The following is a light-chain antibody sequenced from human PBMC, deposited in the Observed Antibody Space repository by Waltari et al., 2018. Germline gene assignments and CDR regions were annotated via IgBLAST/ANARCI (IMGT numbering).Light chain of an antibody. J-gene: IGLJ3*02. CDR3: AAWDANLSAWV. CDR2: YDE. V-gene: IGLV1-36*01. Sequence: QSVLTQPPSVSEAPRQRVTISCSGSSSNIGNNAVNWYQQLPGKAPKLLIYYDELLPSGVADRFSGSQSGPSASLAISVLQSEDEADYYCAAWDANLSAWVFGGGTKLTVL. CDR1: SSNIGNNA.